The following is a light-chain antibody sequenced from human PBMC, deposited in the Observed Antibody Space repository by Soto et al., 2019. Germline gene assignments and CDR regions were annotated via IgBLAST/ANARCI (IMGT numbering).Light chain of an antibody. V-gene: IGLV2-14*01. CDR2: DVS. Sequence: QSVLTQPASVSGSPGQSITISCTGTSSDVGGYNYVSWYQQHPGKAPKFMIYDVSNRPSGVSNRFSGSKPGNTASLTISGLQAEDEADYYCSSYTTSNTRQIVFGTG. CDR3: SSYTTSNTRQIV. J-gene: IGLJ1*01. CDR1: SSDVGGYNY.